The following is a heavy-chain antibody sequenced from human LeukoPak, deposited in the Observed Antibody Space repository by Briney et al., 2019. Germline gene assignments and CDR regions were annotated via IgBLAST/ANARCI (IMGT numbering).Heavy chain of an antibody. Sequence: SVKVSCKASGGTFSSYAISWVRQAPGQGLEWMGRIIPILGIASYAQKFQGRVTITADKSTSTAYMELSSLRSEDTAVYYCARLYCSSTSCYLDYWGQGTLVTVSS. CDR1: GGTFSSYA. V-gene: IGHV1-69*04. J-gene: IGHJ4*02. CDR3: ARLYCSSTSCYLDY. D-gene: IGHD2-2*01. CDR2: IIPILGIA.